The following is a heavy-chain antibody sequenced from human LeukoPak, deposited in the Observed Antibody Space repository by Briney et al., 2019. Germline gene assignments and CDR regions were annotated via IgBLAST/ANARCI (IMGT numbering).Heavy chain of an antibody. CDR2: IYNSGNT. D-gene: IGHD1-26*01. J-gene: IGHJ3*01. CDR3: VRQGSGGRSFDV. V-gene: IGHV4-59*08. Sequence: PSETLSLTCTVSGGSITTYYWTWIRQPPGKGLEWIGYIYNSGNTNYNPSLKSRVTISIDTSRNQVSLRLSSVTAADTAAYYCVRQGSGGRSFDVWGQGTMVTVSS. CDR1: GGSITTYY.